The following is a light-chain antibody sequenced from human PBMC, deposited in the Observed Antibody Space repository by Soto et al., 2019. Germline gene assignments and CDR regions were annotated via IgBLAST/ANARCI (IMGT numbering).Light chain of an antibody. CDR3: EQYSHWPPA. CDR2: VAS. J-gene: IGKJ1*01. V-gene: IGKV3-15*01. CDR1: QNVRSN. Sequence: ERVMTQSPDTLSVSPGERATLSCRASQNVRSNVAWYQQKPGQPPRLLIFVASTRATGIPARFSGSVSGTEFTLTISSLQSEDFAVYYCEQYSHWPPAFGQGTKVEIK.